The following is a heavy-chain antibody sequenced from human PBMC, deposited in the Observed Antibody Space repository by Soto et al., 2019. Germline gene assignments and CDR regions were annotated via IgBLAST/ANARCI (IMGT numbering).Heavy chain of an antibody. CDR3: TRIQRISMIVVSKPYFDY. Sequence: SGPTLVNPTETLTLTCTVSGFSLSNPRMGVSWIRQPPGKALEWLAHIFSNDEKSYSTSLKSRLTISRDTSKSQVVLTMTNMDPVDTATYYCTRIQRISMIVVSKPYFDYWGQGALVTVSS. CDR2: IFSNDEK. CDR1: GFSLSNPRMG. J-gene: IGHJ4*02. V-gene: IGHV2-26*01. D-gene: IGHD3-22*01.